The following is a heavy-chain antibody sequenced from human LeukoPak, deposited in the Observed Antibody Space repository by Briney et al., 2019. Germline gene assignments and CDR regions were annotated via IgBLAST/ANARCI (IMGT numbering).Heavy chain of an antibody. J-gene: IGHJ4*02. CDR1: GASISPYY. V-gene: IGHV4-59*01. D-gene: IGHD5-18*01. Sequence: SETLSLTCTVSGASISPYYWGWIRQPPGKGLEWIGYIYYSGSTTYNPSLESRVTISVDTSKNQFSLKLNSVTAADTAVYYCARDKQPGDYWGQGTLVTVSS. CDR2: IYYSGST. CDR3: ARDKQPGDY.